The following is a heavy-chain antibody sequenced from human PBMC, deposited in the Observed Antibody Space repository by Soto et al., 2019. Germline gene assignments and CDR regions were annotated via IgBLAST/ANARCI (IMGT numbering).Heavy chain of an antibody. V-gene: IGHV1-2*02. CDR1: GYSIRRNY. J-gene: IGHJ6*02. CDR3: ASDLIVDGPENYARDV. D-gene: IGHD3-22*01. Sequence: SMKFYCKASGYSIRRNYIDWVRQTPGQGLEWLGWINPNSSGTFYAQKFQGRCTMTRDTSLTTVYMQLNRLTDDDTAVYYFASDLIVDGPENYARDVWGQGPTVTSP. CDR2: INPNSSGT.